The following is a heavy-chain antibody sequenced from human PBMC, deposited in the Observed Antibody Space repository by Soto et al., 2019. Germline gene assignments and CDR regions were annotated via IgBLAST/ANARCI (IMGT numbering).Heavy chain of an antibody. CDR3: ARDGGVTMVRGALNY. Sequence: EVQLVKTGGGLIQPGGSLRLSCAASGFTVSSNYMSWVRQAPGKGLEWVSVIYSGGSTYYADSVKGRFTISRDNSKNTLYLQMNSLRAEDTAVYYCARDGGVTMVRGALNYWGQGTLVTVSS. CDR2: IYSGGST. J-gene: IGHJ4*02. V-gene: IGHV3-53*02. CDR1: GFTVSSNY. D-gene: IGHD3-10*01.